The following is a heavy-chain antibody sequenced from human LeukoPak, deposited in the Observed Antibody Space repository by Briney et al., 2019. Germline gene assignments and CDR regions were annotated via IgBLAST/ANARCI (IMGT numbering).Heavy chain of an antibody. J-gene: IGHJ3*02. V-gene: IGHV1-2*02. CDR1: GYTITGYY. CDR2: ISPISGVP. D-gene: IGHD1-1*01. CDR3: ARSERSGAGTDAFDI. Sequence: VKVSCKASGYTITGYYIHWVRQAPGQGLEWMGWISPISGVPKIAQNFQGRVSMTSDTSISTAYMELSSLRSDDTALYYCARSERSGAGTDAFDIWGQGTVVTVSS.